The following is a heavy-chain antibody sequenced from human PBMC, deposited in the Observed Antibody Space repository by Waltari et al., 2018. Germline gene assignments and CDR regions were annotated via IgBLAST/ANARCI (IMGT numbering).Heavy chain of an antibody. CDR2: IYHSGST. V-gene: IGHV4-38-2*01. CDR1: GYSISSGYY. CDR3: ARLSAMGDGYNYVVDY. D-gene: IGHD5-12*01. Sequence: QVQLQESGPGLVKPSETLSLTCAVSGYSISSGYYWGWIRQPPGKGLEWIGSIYHSGSTTYNPSLKSRVTISVDTSKNQFSLKLSSVTAADTAVYYCARLSAMGDGYNYVVDYWGQGTLVTVSS. J-gene: IGHJ4*02.